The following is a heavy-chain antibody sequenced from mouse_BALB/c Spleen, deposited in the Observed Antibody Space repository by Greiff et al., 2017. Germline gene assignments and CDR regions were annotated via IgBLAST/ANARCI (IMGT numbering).Heavy chain of an antibody. CDR1: GYTFTSYW. V-gene: IGHV1-7*01. Sequence: QVQLQQSGAELAKPGASVKMSCKASGYTFTSYWMHWVKQRPGQGLEWIGYINPSTGYTEYNQKFKDKATLTADKSSSTAYMQLSSLTSEDSAVYYCARSTQGQAYWGQGTLVTVSA. D-gene: IGHD3-3*01. J-gene: IGHJ3*01. CDR3: ARSTQGQAY. CDR2: INPSTGYT.